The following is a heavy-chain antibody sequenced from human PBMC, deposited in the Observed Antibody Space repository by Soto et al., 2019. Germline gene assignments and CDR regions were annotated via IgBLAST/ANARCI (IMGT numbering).Heavy chain of an antibody. D-gene: IGHD1-20*01. V-gene: IGHV3-53*01. CDR2: IYSGGST. CDR3: ARALFNWIGPLDY. Sequence: EVQLVESGGGLIQPGGSLRLSCAASGFTVSSNYMSWVRQAPGKGLEWVSVIYSGGSTYYADSVKGRFTISRDNSKNTLYLQMNSLRAEDTAVYYCARALFNWIGPLDYGGQGTLVTVSS. J-gene: IGHJ4*02. CDR1: GFTVSSNY.